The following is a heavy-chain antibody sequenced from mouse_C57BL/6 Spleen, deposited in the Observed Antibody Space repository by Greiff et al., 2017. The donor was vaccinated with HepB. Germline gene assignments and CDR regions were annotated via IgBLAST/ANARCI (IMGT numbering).Heavy chain of an antibody. CDR2: ISSGSSTI. J-gene: IGHJ1*03. D-gene: IGHD1-1*01. V-gene: IGHV5-17*01. Sequence: DVQLVESGGGLVKPGGSLKLSCAASGFTFSDYGMHWVRQAPEKGLEWVAYISSGSSTIYYADTVKGRFTISRDNAKNTLFLQMTSLRSEDTAMYYCARGYYGSSWYFDVWGTGTTVTVSS. CDR3: ARGYYGSSWYFDV. CDR1: GFTFSDYG.